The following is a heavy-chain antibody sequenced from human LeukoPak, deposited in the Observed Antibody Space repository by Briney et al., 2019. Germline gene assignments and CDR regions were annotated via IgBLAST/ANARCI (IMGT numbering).Heavy chain of an antibody. CDR1: GFTFSSYE. D-gene: IGHD2/OR15-2a*01. Sequence: GGSLRLSCAASGFTFSSYEMNWVRQAPGKGLEWVACISNSGSTTFHADSVKGRFTIPRDNAKNALFLQMNSLRAEDTAVYYCTTKSTYWGQGTLVTVSS. J-gene: IGHJ4*02. CDR3: TTKSTY. CDR2: ISNSGSTT. V-gene: IGHV3-48*03.